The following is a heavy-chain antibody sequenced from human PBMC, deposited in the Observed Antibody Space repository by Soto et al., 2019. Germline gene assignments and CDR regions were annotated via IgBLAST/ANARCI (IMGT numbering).Heavy chain of an antibody. D-gene: IGHD3-3*01. Sequence: APVKVSCQAPGDTFTSYYLNWVRQAPGQGVEWMGVINPNGGSTKYAQKFQGRITMTRDTSRSTVYMELSSMRSEDTAVYYCARSSGGNFGIIIEGSNWFDPWGQGTLVTVS. CDR3: ARSSGGNFGIIIEGSNWFDP. CDR2: INPNGGST. J-gene: IGHJ5*02. V-gene: IGHV1-46*01. CDR1: GDTFTSYY.